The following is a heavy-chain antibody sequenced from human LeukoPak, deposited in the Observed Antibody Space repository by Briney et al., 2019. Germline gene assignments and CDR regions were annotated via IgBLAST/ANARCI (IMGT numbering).Heavy chain of an antibody. CDR3: ARGGVTPYYYYGMDV. V-gene: IGHV4-59*01. CDR2: IYYSGST. J-gene: IGHJ6*02. CDR1: GGSISSYY. Sequence: SETLSLTCTVSGGSISSYYWSWIRQPPGKGLEWIGYIYYSGSTNYNPSLKSRVTISVDTSKNQFSLKLSSVTAADTAVYYCARGGVTPYYYYGMDVWGQGTRSPSP. D-gene: IGHD2-21*02.